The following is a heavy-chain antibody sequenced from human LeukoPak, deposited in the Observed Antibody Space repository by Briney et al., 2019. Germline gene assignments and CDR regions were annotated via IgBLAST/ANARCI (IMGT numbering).Heavy chain of an antibody. J-gene: IGHJ4*02. D-gene: IGHD3-22*01. V-gene: IGHV3-9*01. CDR3: AKDDYDSSGPNYFDY. Sequence: PGGSLRLSCAASGFTFDDYAVHWVRQAPGKDLEWVSGISWNSGSIGYADSVKGRFTISRDNAKNSLYLQMNSLRAEDTAVYYCAKDDYDSSGPNYFDYWGQGTLVTVSS. CDR2: ISWNSGSI. CDR1: GFTFDDYA.